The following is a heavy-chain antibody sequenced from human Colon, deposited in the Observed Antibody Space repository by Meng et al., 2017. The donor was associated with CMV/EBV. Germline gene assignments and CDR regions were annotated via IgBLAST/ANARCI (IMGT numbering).Heavy chain of an antibody. CDR3: AKDRLVLPAAMDD. CDR2: ISASGDSV. CDR1: GFTFSNFA. Sequence: GGSLRLSCAASGFTFSNFAMSWVRQAPGKGLEWVSGISASGDSVYYEDSVKGRFTISRDNSKNTLYLQMNSLRAEDTATYYCAKDRLVLPAAMDDWGQGTLVTVSS. J-gene: IGHJ4*02. D-gene: IGHD2-2*01. V-gene: IGHV3-23*01.